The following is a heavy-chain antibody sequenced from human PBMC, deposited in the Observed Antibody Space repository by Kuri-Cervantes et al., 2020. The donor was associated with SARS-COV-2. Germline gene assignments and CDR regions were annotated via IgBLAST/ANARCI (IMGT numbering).Heavy chain of an antibody. CDR2: IITIFGTA. CDR1: GGTFSSYA. V-gene: IGHV1-69*05. D-gene: IGHD3-16*01. Sequence: SVKVSRKASGGTFSSYAISWVRQAPGQGLEWMGGIITIFGTANYAQKFQGRVTITTDESTSTAYMELSRLRSEDTAVYYCARGLGDPTSGYFDYWGPGTLVTVSS. CDR3: ARGLGDPTSGYFDY. J-gene: IGHJ4*02.